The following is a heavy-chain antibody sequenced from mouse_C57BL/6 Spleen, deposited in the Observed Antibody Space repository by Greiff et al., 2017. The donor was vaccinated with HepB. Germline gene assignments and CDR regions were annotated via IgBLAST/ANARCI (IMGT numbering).Heavy chain of an antibody. J-gene: IGHJ1*03. CDR1: GFNIKDYY. CDR2: IDPEDGET. CDR3: ARGLLTTVGYFDV. Sequence: EVQLQQSGAELVKPGASVKLSCTASGFNIKDYYMHWVKQRTEQGLEWIGRIDPEDGETKYAPKCQGKATITADTSSNTAYLQLSSLTSEDTAVYYCARGLLTTVGYFDVWGTGTTGTVSS. D-gene: IGHD1-1*01. V-gene: IGHV14-2*01.